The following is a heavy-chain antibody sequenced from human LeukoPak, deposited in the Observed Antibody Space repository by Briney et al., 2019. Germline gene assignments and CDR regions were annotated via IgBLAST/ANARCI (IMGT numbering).Heavy chain of an antibody. CDR3: ARVNVWDYGDYISNAFDI. CDR1: GVSISSSNSY. J-gene: IGHJ3*02. V-gene: IGHV4-39*07. D-gene: IGHD4-17*01. CDR2: IYYSGST. Sequence: SETLSLTCTVSGVSISSSNSYWGWIRQPPGKGLEWIGNIYYSGSTYYNPSLKSRVTISVDTSKNQFSLKLRSVTAADTAVYYCARVNVWDYGDYISNAFDIWGQGTMVTVSP.